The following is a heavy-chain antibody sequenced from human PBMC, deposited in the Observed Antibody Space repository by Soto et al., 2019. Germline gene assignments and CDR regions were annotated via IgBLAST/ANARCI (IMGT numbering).Heavy chain of an antibody. V-gene: IGHV1-18*01. Sequence: QVQLVQSGAEVKKPGASVKVSCKASGYTFTSYGISWVRQAPGQGLEWMGWISAYNGNTNYAQKLQGRVTMTTDTSTSTAYMELRSLRSDDTAVYYCARKTIMVRGVIITSYMDVWGKGTTVTVSS. CDR2: ISAYNGNT. D-gene: IGHD3-10*01. CDR3: ARKTIMVRGVIITSYMDV. J-gene: IGHJ6*03. CDR1: GYTFTSYG.